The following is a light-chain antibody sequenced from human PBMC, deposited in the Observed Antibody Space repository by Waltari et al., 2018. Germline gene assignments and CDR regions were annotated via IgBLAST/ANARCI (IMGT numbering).Light chain of an antibody. CDR1: QSVSSTY. CDR2: GAS. J-gene: IGKJ4*01. CDR3: QQYGRSVLT. Sequence: EIVLTQSXXTLSXSPGERVTLPCRASQSVSSTYLXWXQQKPGQAPRLLIYGASNRATGIPDRFSGSGSGTDFTLTIGRLXXXDFAVYYCQQYGRSVLTFGGXTKVEIK. V-gene: IGKV3-20*01.